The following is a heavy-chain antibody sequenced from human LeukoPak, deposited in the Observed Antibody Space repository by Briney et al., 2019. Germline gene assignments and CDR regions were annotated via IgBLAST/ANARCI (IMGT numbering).Heavy chain of an antibody. D-gene: IGHD3-22*01. J-gene: IGHJ4*02. CDR2: MNPNSGNT. V-gene: IGHV1-8*02. CDR1: GYTFTGYY. Sequence: GASVKVSCKASGYTFTGYYMHWVRQATGQGLEWMGWMNPNSGNTGYAQKFQGRVTMTRNTSITTAYMELSSLRSDDTAVYYCARGSPPRRNYDSRGYYSYYFDYWGQGTLVTVSS. CDR3: ARGSPPRRNYDSRGYYSYYFDY.